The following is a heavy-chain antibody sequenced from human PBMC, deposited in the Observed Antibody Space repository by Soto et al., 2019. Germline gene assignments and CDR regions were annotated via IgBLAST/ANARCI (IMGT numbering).Heavy chain of an antibody. CDR1: GFTFSNYG. J-gene: IGHJ3*02. CDR2: IWFDGSNE. CDR3: ARPRTTVVTPLDAFDI. Sequence: QAQLVESGGGVVQPGRALRLSCAASGFTFSNYGMHWVRQAPGKGLEWVALIWFDGSNEDYTDSVKGRFTVSRDNFKNTLYRQMNSLRAEDTAVYYCARPRTTVVTPLDAFDIWGQGTMVTVSS. D-gene: IGHD4-17*01. V-gene: IGHV3-33*01.